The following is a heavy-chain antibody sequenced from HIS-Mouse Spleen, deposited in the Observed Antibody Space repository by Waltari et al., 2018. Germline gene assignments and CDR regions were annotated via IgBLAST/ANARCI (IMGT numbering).Heavy chain of an antibody. J-gene: IGHJ2*01. D-gene: IGHD6-13*01. CDR1: GGSISSSSYY. CDR3: AREIPYSSSWYDWYFEL. Sequence: QLQLQESGPGLVKPSETLSLTCTVSGGSISSSSYYWGWFRQPPGKGLEWIGSIYYSGSTYYHPSLKSRVTISVDTSKNQFSLKLSSVTAADTAVYYCAREIPYSSSWYDWYFELWGRGTLVTVSS. CDR2: IYYSGST. V-gene: IGHV4-39*07.